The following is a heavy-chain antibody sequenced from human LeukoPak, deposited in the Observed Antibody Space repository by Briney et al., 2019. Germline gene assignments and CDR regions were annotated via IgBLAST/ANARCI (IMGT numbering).Heavy chain of an antibody. D-gene: IGHD6-13*01. V-gene: IGHV3-30*02. CDR1: GFTFSSYA. CDR2: IWFDRTTE. CDR3: AKGSSSWDSYYYGMDV. Sequence: PGGSLRLSCQTSGFTFSSYAMHWVRQAPGKGLEWVAVIWFDRTTEYYADSVRGRFTISRDNSRSTLYLQMNSLRAEDTAVYYCAKGSSSWDSYYYGMDVWGQGTTVTVSS. J-gene: IGHJ6*02.